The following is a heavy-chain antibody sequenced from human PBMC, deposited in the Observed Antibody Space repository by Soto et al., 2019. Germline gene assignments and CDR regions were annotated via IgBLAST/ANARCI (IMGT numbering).Heavy chain of an antibody. Sequence: QVQLVQSGAEVKKPGSSVKVSCKASGGIFTRYDIRWVRQAPGQGLEWMGAIIPIFGTANYAQKFQDRVTITADASTSTAYMELSSLRSEDTAIYYCAINEGRDVSNFDYWGQGTLVTVSS. CDR3: AINEGRDVSNFDY. D-gene: IGHD2-15*01. CDR2: IIPIFGTA. V-gene: IGHV1-69*01. J-gene: IGHJ4*02. CDR1: GGIFTRYD.